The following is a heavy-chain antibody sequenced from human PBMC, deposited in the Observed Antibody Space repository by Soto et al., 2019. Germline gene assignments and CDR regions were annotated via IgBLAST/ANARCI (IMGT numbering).Heavy chain of an antibody. CDR2: ISGSGGST. V-gene: IGHV3-23*01. CDR1: GFTFSSYA. J-gene: IGHJ5*02. CDR3: AKDLSGFCSGGSCYRWFDP. Sequence: PGGSLRLSCAASGFTFSSYAMSWVRQAPGKGLEWVSAISGSGGSTYYADSVKGRFTISRDNSKNTLYLQMNSLRAEDTAVYYCAKDLSGFCSGGSCYRWFDPWGQGTLVTVSS. D-gene: IGHD2-15*01.